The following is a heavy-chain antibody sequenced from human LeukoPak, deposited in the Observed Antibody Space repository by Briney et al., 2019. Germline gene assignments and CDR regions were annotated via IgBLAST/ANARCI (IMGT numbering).Heavy chain of an antibody. D-gene: IGHD6-19*01. Sequence: PGGSLRLSGEASGFTFSSYGMHWVGQAPGKGLEWVAVIWYDGSNKYYADSVKGRFTISRDNSKNTLYLQMNSLRAEDTAVYYCARAVAVETSFDYWGQGTLVTVSS. J-gene: IGHJ4*02. CDR3: ARAVAVETSFDY. CDR1: GFTFSSYG. V-gene: IGHV3-33*01. CDR2: IWYDGSNK.